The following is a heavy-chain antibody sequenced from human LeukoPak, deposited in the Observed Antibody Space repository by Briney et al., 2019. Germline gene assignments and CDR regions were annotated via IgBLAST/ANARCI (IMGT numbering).Heavy chain of an antibody. CDR2: INGDGSST. D-gene: IGHD3-3*01. V-gene: IGHV3-74*01. Sequence: GGSLRLSCAASGFTFSSYGMHWVRQAPGKGLVWVSRINGDGSSTTYADSVKGRFTISRDNARSTLFLQINSLRAEDTAVYYCARDVDYTPDYWGQGTLVTVSS. CDR3: ARDVDYTPDY. CDR1: GFTFSSYG. J-gene: IGHJ4*02.